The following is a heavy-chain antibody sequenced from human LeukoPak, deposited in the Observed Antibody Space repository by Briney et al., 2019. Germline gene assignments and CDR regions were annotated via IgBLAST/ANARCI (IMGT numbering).Heavy chain of an antibody. V-gene: IGHV4-59*08. CDR2: IYYSGST. CDR3: ARHSTAAAGPEGP. J-gene: IGHJ5*02. Sequence: SETLSLTCTVSGGSISSYYWSWIRQPPGKGLEWIGYIYYSGSTNYNPSLKSRVTISVDTSKNQFSLKLSSVTAADTAVYYCARHSTAAAGPEGPWGQGTLVTVSS. D-gene: IGHD6-13*01. CDR1: GGSISSYY.